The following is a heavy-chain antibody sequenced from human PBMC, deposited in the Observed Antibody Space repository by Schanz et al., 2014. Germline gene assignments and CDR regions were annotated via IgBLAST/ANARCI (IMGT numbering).Heavy chain of an antibody. CDR1: GFIFSSYA. CDR3: ARRASCSRIGCPFDS. Sequence: VQLVESGGGVVQPGRSLRLSCAASGFIFSSYAMHWVRQAPGKGLEWVSYICSSGNTIYYADSVKGRFTISRDNAKNSLYLQMNSLKTEDTAMYYCARRASCSRIGCPFDSWGQGTLVTVSS. J-gene: IGHJ4*02. D-gene: IGHD2-2*01. V-gene: IGHV3-48*04. CDR2: ICSSGNTI.